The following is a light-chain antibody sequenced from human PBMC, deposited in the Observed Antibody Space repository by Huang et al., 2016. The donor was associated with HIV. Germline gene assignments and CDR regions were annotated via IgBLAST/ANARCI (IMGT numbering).Light chain of an antibody. Sequence: DIQMTQSPSSLSASVGDRVTITCRASQSISSYLNWYKQKPGKAPKLLIYAASSLQSGVPSRFSGSVSGTDFTLTISILQPEDFATYYCQQSYSTPFTFGPGTKVDIK. CDR3: QQSYSTPFT. J-gene: IGKJ3*01. CDR1: QSISSY. CDR2: AAS. V-gene: IGKV1-39*01.